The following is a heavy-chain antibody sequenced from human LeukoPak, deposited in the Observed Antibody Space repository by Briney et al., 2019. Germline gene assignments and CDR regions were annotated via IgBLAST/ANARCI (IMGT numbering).Heavy chain of an antibody. D-gene: IGHD3-10*01. CDR1: GCTFSSCS. Sequence: PWGSLRLSCAASGCTFSSCSMNWVRHAPGEGLEWVSYISISSSTIYYSDSVKSRFTISRDNAKNSLYLQMNSLRAEDTAVYYCARDRITMVRGDPYMDVWGQGTTVTVSS. CDR3: ARDRITMVRGDPYMDV. CDR2: ISISSSTI. V-gene: IGHV3-48*04. J-gene: IGHJ6*02.